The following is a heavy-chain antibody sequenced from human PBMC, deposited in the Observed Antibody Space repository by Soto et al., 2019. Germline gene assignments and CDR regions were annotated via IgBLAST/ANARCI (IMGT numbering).Heavy chain of an antibody. CDR2: ITPILGEA. V-gene: IGHV1-69*08. D-gene: IGHD6-19*01. CDR1: GDNFGSYS. CDR3: AREFIEVAVFES. Sequence: QVQLVQSGAEVKKPGSSVKLCCKASGDNFGSYSLSWMRQAPGQGLEWMGRITPILGEANSAQKFQDRVTITADRFTNIAYMEMSSLRSEDTAVYYCAREFIEVAVFESWGQGTLVTVSS. J-gene: IGHJ4*02.